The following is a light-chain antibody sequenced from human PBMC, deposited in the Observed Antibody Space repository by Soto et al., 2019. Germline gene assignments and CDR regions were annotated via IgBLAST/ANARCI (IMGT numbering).Light chain of an antibody. J-gene: IGKJ3*01. CDR2: LVS. CDR1: QSLLHKSGYNY. Sequence: DIVMTQSPLSLPVTPGEPATISCMSSQSLLHKSGYNYLDWYLQQPGQSAQLLIDLVSHRASGVPDRFSGGGSRTEFTRRISRVEAAHVGLTYCMTALQTAHTFGPGNKVDIK. CDR3: MTALQTAHT. V-gene: IGKV2-28*01.